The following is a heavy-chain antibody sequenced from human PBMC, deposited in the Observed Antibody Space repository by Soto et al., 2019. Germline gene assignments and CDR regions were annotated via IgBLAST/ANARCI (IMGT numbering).Heavy chain of an antibody. J-gene: IGHJ5*02. Sequence: QVQLVQSGAEEKKPGASVKVSCKASGYTFTSYAMHWVRQAPGQRLEWMGWINAGNGNTKYSQKFQDRVTITSDTSASTAYMEQSSLRSEATAVYYCARGGGWYVWFDTWGQGTLVTVSS. CDR2: INAGNGNT. V-gene: IGHV1-3*05. D-gene: IGHD6-19*01. CDR3: ARGGGWYVWFDT. CDR1: GYTFTSYA.